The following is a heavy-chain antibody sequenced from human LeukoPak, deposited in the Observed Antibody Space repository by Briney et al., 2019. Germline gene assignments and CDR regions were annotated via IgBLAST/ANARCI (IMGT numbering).Heavy chain of an antibody. Sequence: GGSLRLSCAASGFTFSTYWMHWVRQAPGKGLVWVSLIKSDGSSISYGDSVRGRFTISRDNAKSTLYLQMNSLRAEDTAVYYCARVKELVSAAVNFMDVWGKGTTVTVSS. J-gene: IGHJ6*03. CDR1: GFTFSTYW. CDR3: ARVKELVSAAVNFMDV. D-gene: IGHD2-2*01. V-gene: IGHV3-74*01. CDR2: IKSDGSSI.